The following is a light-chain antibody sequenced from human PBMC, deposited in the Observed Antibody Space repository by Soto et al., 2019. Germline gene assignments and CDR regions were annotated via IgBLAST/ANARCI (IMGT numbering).Light chain of an antibody. CDR2: ENN. J-gene: IGLJ1*01. CDR1: SSNIGINP. V-gene: IGLV1-51*02. Sequence: QSVLTQPPSVSAAPGQKVTISCSGTSSNIGINPVSWYQHLPGTAPKLLIYENNKRPSGIPDRFSGSKSGTSATLGITGLQTGDEADYYCGTWDSGLSVYVFGPGTKVTVL. CDR3: GTWDSGLSVYV.